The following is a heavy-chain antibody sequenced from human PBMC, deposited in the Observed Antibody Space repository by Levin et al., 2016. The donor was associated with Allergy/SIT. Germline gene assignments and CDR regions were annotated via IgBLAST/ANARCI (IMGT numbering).Heavy chain of an antibody. V-gene: IGHV4-39*01. Sequence: GSLRLSCTVSGGSISSSSYYWGWIRQPPGKGLEWIGSIYYSGSTYYNPSLKSRVTISVDTSKNQFSLKLSSVTAADTAVYYCARHGECSSTSCYMAYYYYMDVWGKGTTVTVSS. J-gene: IGHJ6*03. CDR3: ARHGECSSTSCYMAYYYYMDV. D-gene: IGHD2-2*02. CDR1: GGSISSSSYY. CDR2: IYYSGST.